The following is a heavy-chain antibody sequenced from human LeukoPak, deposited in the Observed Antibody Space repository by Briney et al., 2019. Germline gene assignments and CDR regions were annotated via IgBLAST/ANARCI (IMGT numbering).Heavy chain of an antibody. J-gene: IGHJ3*02. V-gene: IGHV3-30*18. CDR1: GFTFSSYG. CDR2: ISYAGNNK. D-gene: IGHD2-2*01. CDR3: AKVLSRYANDAFDI. Sequence: PGGSLRLSCAASGFTFSSYGMHWVRQAPGKGLEWVADISYAGNNKYYADSVKGRFTISRDNSKNTLYLQMNSLRAEDTAVYYRAKVLSRYANDAFDIWGQGTMVTVSS.